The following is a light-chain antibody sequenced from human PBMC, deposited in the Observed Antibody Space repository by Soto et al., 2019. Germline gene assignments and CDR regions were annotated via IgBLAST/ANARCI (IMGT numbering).Light chain of an antibody. CDR1: QSVSNNY. V-gene: IGKV3-20*01. CDR3: QKYATSPGT. CDR2: GES. Sequence: ELVLTQSPGTLSLSPGESATLSCKGSQSVSNNYLAWCQQKTGQAPRLLIYGESRRATGIPDRFSGSGSGTDLTLTISGLEPEDFAVYYCQKYATSPGTCGQGTKVDIK. J-gene: IGKJ1*01.